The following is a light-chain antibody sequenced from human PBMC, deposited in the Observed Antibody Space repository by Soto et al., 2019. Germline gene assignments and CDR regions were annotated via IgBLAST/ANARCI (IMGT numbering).Light chain of an antibody. CDR1: QSVSTS. J-gene: IGKJ3*01. V-gene: IGKV3-11*01. Sequence: EIVLTQSPATLSLSPGERATLSRRASQSVSTSLVWYQQKRGQAPRLLIYDASNRDTGVPARFSGSGSGTDFTLTISSLEPEDFAVYYCQQRKNWPEFTFGPGTKVDIK. CDR3: QQRKNWPEFT. CDR2: DAS.